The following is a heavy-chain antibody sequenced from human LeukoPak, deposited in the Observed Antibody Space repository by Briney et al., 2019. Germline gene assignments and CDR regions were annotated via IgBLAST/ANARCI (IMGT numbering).Heavy chain of an antibody. CDR1: GYTFTSYG. Sequence: ASVKVSCKSSGYTFTSYGMSWVRQAPGQGLEWMGWISAYNGNTDYAQKLQGRVTMTTDTSTSTAYMELRSLRSDDTAVYYCARLAVAGIYYYYGMDVWGQGTTVTVSS. D-gene: IGHD6-19*01. J-gene: IGHJ6*02. CDR3: ARLAVAGIYYYYGMDV. CDR2: ISAYNGNT. V-gene: IGHV1-18*01.